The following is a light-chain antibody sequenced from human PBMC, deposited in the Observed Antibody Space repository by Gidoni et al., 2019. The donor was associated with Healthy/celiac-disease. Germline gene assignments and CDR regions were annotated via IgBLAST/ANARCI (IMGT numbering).Light chain of an antibody. V-gene: IGKV3-15*01. CDR2: GAS. J-gene: IGKJ2*01. CDR3: QQYNNWPPMYT. CDR1: QSVSSN. Sequence: VMTQSPATLSVSPGERATLSCRASQSVSSNLAWYQQKPGQAPRLLIYGASTSSNGIPARFSGSGSGTEFTLTISSLQSEDFAVYYCQQYNNWPPMYTFGQGTKLEIK.